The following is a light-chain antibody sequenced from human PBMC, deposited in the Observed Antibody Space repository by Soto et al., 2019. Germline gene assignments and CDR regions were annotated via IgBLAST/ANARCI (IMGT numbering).Light chain of an antibody. CDR2: EVS. J-gene: IGLJ2*01. CDR3: CSYAGSSTLV. CDR1: SSDVGSYNL. V-gene: IGLV2-23*02. Sequence: ALTQPASVSGSPGQSITISCTGTSSDVGSYNLVSWYQQHPGKAPKLMIYEVSKRPSAVSNRFSGSKSGNTASLTISGLQAEDEADYYCCSYAGSSTLVFGGGTKLTVL.